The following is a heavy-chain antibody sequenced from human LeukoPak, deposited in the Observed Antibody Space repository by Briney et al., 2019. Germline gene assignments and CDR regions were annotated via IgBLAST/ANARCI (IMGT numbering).Heavy chain of an antibody. CDR2: IYHSGST. CDR3: ARDLVAYYYGDYAAPGY. Sequence: SETLSLTCTVSGYSISSGYYWGWIRQPPGKGLEWIGSIYHSGSTYYNPSLKSRVTISVDTSKNQFSLKLSSVTAADTAVYYCARDLVAYYYGDYAAPGYWGQGTLVTVSS. CDR1: GYSISSGYY. V-gene: IGHV4-38-2*02. D-gene: IGHD4-17*01. J-gene: IGHJ4*02.